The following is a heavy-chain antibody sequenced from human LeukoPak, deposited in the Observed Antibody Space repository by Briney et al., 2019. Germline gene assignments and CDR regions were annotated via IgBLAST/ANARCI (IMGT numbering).Heavy chain of an antibody. CDR2: LTGNGRTT. D-gene: IGHD5-12*01. CDR3: AKVYGGYISHYYMDV. J-gene: IGHJ6*03. V-gene: IGHV3-23*01. Sequence: PGGSLRLSCAASGFTFSSYAMSWVRQAPGKGLEWVSGLTGNGRTTYYADSVKGRFTISRDNSNNTLYLQINSLRAEDTAVYYCAKVYGGYISHYYMDVWGKGTTVTVSS. CDR1: GFTFSSYA.